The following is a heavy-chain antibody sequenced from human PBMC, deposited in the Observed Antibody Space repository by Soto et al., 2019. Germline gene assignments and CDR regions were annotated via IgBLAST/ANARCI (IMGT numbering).Heavy chain of an antibody. D-gene: IGHD3-10*01. V-gene: IGHV4-30-4*01. Sequence: PSETLSLTCTVSGDSINTPHYYWSWIRQSPGKGLEWIGYIYYSGSTYYNPSLKSRVIISEDTPKNQFSLKLAYVTAADTAVYYCARYYGGYSDYWGQGTLVTVSS. CDR2: IYYSGST. CDR1: GDSINTPHYY. CDR3: ARYYGGYSDY. J-gene: IGHJ4*02.